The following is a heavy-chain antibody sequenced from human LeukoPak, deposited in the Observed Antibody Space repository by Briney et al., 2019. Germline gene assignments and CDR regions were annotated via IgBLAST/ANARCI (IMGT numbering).Heavy chain of an antibody. CDR1: GFLFSSHG. CDR2: IRFDGTIK. J-gene: IGHJ4*02. Sequence: GGSLRLSCAASGFLFSSHGLHWVRQAPGKGLEGVAFIRFDGTIKHYADSVKGRFTISRDNSKNTLYLQMNSLRAEDTAVYYCAKIYGSGSYYLDYFDYWGQGTLVTVSS. CDR3: AKIYGSGSYYLDYFDY. V-gene: IGHV3-30*02. D-gene: IGHD3-10*01.